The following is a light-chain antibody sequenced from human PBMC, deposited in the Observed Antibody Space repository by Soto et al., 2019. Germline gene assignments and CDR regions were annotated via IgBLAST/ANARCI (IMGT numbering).Light chain of an antibody. CDR2: GAS. CDR1: QSVSSNY. J-gene: IGKJ5*01. CDR3: QQYGGSPIT. V-gene: IGKV3-20*01. Sequence: EIVLTQSPGTLSLSPGERATLSCRASQSVSSNYLAWYQKKPGQAPRLLIFGASTRATGIPDRFSGSGSGTDFTLTISRLEPEDFAFYYCQQYGGSPITFGQGTRLEIK.